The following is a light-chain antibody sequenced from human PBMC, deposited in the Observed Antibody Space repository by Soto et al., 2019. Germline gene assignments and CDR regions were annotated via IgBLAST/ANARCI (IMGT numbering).Light chain of an antibody. CDR2: GAS. Sequence: EIVLTQSPGTLSLSPGERATLSCRASQSVSSSYLAWYQQKPGQAPRLLIYGASSRATGIPDRFSGSGSGTDFTLTVSRLEPEDFAVYYCQQYGSSFTFGQGTRLENK. CDR1: QSVSSSY. J-gene: IGKJ5*01. V-gene: IGKV3-20*01. CDR3: QQYGSSFT.